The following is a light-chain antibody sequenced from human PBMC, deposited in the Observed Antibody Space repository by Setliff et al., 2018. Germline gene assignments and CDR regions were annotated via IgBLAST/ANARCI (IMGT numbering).Light chain of an antibody. Sequence: SALTQPASVSGSPGQSITISCTGTSSDVGGYNYVSWYQQHPGKAPKLMIYDVSKRPSGVSNRFSGSKSGNTASLTISGLQAEDEADYYCSSYISSSTFVFGTGTKVTV. CDR1: SSDVGGYNY. J-gene: IGLJ1*01. CDR2: DVS. V-gene: IGLV2-14*01. CDR3: SSYISSSTFV.